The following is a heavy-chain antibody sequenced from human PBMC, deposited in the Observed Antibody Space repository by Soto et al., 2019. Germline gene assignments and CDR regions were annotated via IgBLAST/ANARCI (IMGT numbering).Heavy chain of an antibody. Sequence: QVQLQQWGAGLLKPSETLSLTCAVYGGSFSGYYWSWIRQPPGKGLEWIGEINHSGSTNYNPSLKSRVTISVDTSKNQFSLKLSSVTAADTAVYYCARGFGLRSSWYYYWGQGTLVTLSS. CDR3: ARGFGLRSSWYYY. CDR1: GGSFSGYY. D-gene: IGHD6-13*01. CDR2: INHSGST. V-gene: IGHV4-34*01. J-gene: IGHJ4*02.